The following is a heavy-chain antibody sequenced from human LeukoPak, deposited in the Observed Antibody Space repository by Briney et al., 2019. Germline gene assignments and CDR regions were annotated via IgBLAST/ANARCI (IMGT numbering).Heavy chain of an antibody. Sequence: SETLSLTCTASGGSISSRSYYWGWIRQPPGRGLEWIGSIYYSGSTYYNPSLKSRVTISVDTSKNQFSLKLSSVTAADTTVYYCARASLGLAGMDVWGQGTTVTVSS. CDR2: IYYSGST. V-gene: IGHV4-39*01. CDR3: ARASLGLAGMDV. CDR1: GGSISSRSYY. D-gene: IGHD3-16*01. J-gene: IGHJ6*02.